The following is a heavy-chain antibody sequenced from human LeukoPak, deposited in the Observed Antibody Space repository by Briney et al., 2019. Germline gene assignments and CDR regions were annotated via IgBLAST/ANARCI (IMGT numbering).Heavy chain of an antibody. D-gene: IGHD5-18*01. CDR3: ARGNSYGESLDY. V-gene: IGHV1-69*05. CDR1: GGTFSTYA. J-gene: IGHJ4*02. CDR2: IIPIFSST. Sequence: SVKVSCKASGGTFSTYAINWVRQAPGQGLEWMGGIIPIFSSTDYAQKFQGRVTITTDESTSTAYMELSSLRSEDTAVYYCARGNSYGESLDYWGQGTLVTVSS.